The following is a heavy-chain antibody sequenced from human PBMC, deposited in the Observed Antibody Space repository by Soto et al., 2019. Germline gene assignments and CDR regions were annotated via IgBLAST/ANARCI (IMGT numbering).Heavy chain of an antibody. D-gene: IGHD2-15*01. Sequence: SVKVSCKASGGTFSSYAISWVRQAPGQGLEWMGGIIPIFGTANYAQKFQGRVTITADESTSTAYMELSSLRSEDTAVYYCATGYCSGGSCYLYFDYWGQGTLVTVSS. CDR3: ATGYCSGGSCYLYFDY. CDR1: GGTFSSYA. CDR2: IIPIFGTA. J-gene: IGHJ4*02. V-gene: IGHV1-69*13.